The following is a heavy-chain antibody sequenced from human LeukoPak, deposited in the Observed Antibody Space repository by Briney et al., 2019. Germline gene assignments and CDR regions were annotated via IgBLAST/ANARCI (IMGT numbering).Heavy chain of an antibody. D-gene: IGHD3-3*01. J-gene: IGHJ4*02. CDR1: GFTFTSYG. Sequence: PGGSLRLSCAASGFTFTSYGMHWVRQAPGKGLEWVAHISYDGGSIYHADSVKGRFTISRDNSKNTLYLQMNSLRAEDTAVYYCARGVRDFWSGYLSYWGQGTLVTVSS. CDR2: ISYDGGSI. V-gene: IGHV3-30*02. CDR3: ARGVRDFWSGYLSY.